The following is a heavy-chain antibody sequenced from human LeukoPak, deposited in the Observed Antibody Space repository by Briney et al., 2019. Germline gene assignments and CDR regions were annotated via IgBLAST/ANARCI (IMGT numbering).Heavy chain of an antibody. D-gene: IGHD3-9*01. CDR1: GLIFSSYA. V-gene: IGHV3-23*01. Sequence: GGSLRLSCAASGLIFSSYAMSWVRQAPGKGLEWVSTISGRGGSTYYADSVRGRFTISRDNSKNTLYLQMNSLRAEDTAIYYCAKPNILRYFDWFSGYFDNWGQGTLVTVSS. CDR2: ISGRGGST. CDR3: AKPNILRYFDWFSGYFDN. J-gene: IGHJ4*02.